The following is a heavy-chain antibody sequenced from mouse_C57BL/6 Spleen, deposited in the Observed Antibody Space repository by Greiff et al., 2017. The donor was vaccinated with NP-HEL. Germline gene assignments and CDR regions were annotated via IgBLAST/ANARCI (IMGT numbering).Heavy chain of an antibody. CDR2: IRSKSNNYAT. V-gene: IGHV10-1*01. J-gene: IGHJ4*01. Sequence: VQLKESGGGLVQPKGSLKLSCAASGFSFNTYAMNWVRQAPGKGLEWVARIRSKSNNYATYYADSVKDRFTISRDDSESMLYLQMNNLKTEDTAMYYCVRHAGDGYYYAMDYWGQGTSVTVSS. CDR1: GFSFNTYA. D-gene: IGHD2-3*01. CDR3: VRHAGDGYYYAMDY.